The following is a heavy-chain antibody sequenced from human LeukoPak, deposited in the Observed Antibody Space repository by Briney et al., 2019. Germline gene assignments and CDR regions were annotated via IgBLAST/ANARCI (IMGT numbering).Heavy chain of an antibody. J-gene: IGHJ4*02. V-gene: IGHV3-53*01. CDR1: GFTVSSNY. CDR3: AKGRLIAARFDY. CDR2: IYSGGST. D-gene: IGHD6-13*01. Sequence: AGGSLRLSCAASGFTVSSNYMSWVRQAPGKGLEWVSVIYSGGSTYYADSVKGRFTISRDNSKNTLYLQMNSLRAEDTAVYYCAKGRLIAARFDYWGQGTLVTVSS.